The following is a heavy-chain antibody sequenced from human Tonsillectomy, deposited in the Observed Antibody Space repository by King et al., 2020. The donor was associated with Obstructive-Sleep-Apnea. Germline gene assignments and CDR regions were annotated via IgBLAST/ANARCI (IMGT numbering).Heavy chain of an antibody. J-gene: IGHJ2*01. D-gene: IGHD4-17*01. V-gene: IGHV2-5*02. CDR2: IYWDDDK. Sequence: ITLKESGPTLVKPTQTLTLTCTFSGFSLSTSGVGVGWIRQPPGKALDWLALIYWDDDKLHSPSLESRLTITKDTSKNQVILTMTNMDPMDTATYYCARASNTATPTRWFFDLWGRGTLVTVSS. CDR3: ARASNTATPTRWFFDL. CDR1: GFSLSTSGVG.